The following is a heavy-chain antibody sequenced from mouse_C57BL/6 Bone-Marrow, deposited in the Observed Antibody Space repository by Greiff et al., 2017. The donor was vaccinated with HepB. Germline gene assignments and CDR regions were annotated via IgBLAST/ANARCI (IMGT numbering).Heavy chain of an antibody. CDR1: GYAFSSSW. CDR3: ARGGAYYYGSSPLAY. V-gene: IGHV1-82*01. Sequence: QVQLKESGPELVKPGASVKISCKASGYAFSSSWMNWVKQRPGKGLEWIGRIYPGDGDTNYNGKFKGKATLTADTSSSPAYMQLSSLTSEDSAVYFCARGGAYYYGSSPLAYWGQGTLVTVSA. J-gene: IGHJ3*01. CDR2: IYPGDGDT. D-gene: IGHD1-1*01.